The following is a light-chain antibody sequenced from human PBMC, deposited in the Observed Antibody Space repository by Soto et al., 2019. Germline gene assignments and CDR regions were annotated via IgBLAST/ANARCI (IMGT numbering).Light chain of an antibody. V-gene: IGKV1-5*01. J-gene: IGKJ1*01. CDR3: QQYNSYGT. Sequence: DIQMTQSPSTLSASVGDRVTITCRASQSISSWLAWYQQKPGKAPELLIYDASSLESGVPSRFSGSGSGTEFTLTISSLKPDDFATYYCQQYNSYGTFGQGTKV. CDR2: DAS. CDR1: QSISSW.